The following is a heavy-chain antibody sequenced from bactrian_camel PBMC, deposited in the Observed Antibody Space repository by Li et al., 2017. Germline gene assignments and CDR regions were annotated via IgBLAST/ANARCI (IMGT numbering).Heavy chain of an antibody. CDR2: LCTPSRNP. D-gene: IGHD5*01. V-gene: IGHV3-2*01. CDR3: AADSGTWDYGLGTRCLATIDY. Sequence: HVQLVESGGGSVQAGGSLRLSCVASGYQYSGSCIAWFRQVPGKEREGVAVLCTPSRNPYYGEPVKGRFTVSRGNRNVVYLQMDSLKPEDTAVYYCAADSGTWDYGLGTRCLATIDYWGQGTQVTVS. CDR1: GYQYSGSC. J-gene: IGHJ4*01.